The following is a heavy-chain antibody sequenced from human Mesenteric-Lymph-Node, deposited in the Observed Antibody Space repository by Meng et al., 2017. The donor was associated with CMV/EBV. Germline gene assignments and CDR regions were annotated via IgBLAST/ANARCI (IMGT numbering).Heavy chain of an antibody. J-gene: IGHJ5*02. V-gene: IGHV4/OR15-8*01. CDR1: GFTFSTYW. CDR3: ARRSSTGFDWFDP. Sequence: ESLKISCAASGFTFSTYWMTWVRQPPGKGLEWIGEIYRSGSTNYNPSLKSRVTISLDKSKNQFSLRLSSVTAADTAVYYCARRSSTGFDWFDPWGQGTLVTVSS. CDR2: IYRSGST. D-gene: IGHD2-15*01.